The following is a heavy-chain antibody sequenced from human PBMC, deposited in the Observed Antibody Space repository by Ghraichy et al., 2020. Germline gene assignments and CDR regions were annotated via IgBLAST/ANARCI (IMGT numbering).Heavy chain of an antibody. CDR1: GGSFSGYY. Sequence: SETLSLTCAVYGGSFSGYYWSWIRQPPGKGLEWIGEINHSGSTNYNPSLKSRVTISVDTSKNQFSLKLSSVTAADTAVYYCARGRITMVRGVMIRGFDPWVQGTLVTVSS. D-gene: IGHD3-10*01. CDR2: INHSGST. CDR3: ARGRITMVRGVMIRGFDP. V-gene: IGHV4-34*01. J-gene: IGHJ5*02.